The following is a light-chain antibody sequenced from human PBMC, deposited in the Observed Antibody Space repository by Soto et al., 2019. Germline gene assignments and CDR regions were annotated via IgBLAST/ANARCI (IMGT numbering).Light chain of an antibody. CDR1: ISVVGSYNL. V-gene: IGLV2-23*01. Sequence: QSALTQPASVSGSPGQSITISCTGTISVVGSYNLVSWYQQHPGKAPKLIIYEDSKRPSGVSNRFSGSKSGNTASLTISGLQADDEADYSCCSYAGSGTYVFGTGTKLTVL. CDR3: CSYAGSGTYV. J-gene: IGLJ1*01. CDR2: EDS.